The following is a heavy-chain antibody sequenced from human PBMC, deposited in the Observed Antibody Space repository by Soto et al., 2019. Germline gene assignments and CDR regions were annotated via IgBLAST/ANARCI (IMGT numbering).Heavy chain of an antibody. D-gene: IGHD5-12*01. V-gene: IGHV1-3*01. Sequence: ASVKVSCKASGYTFTSYAMHWVRQAPGQRLEWMGWINAGNGNTKYSQKFQGRVTITRDTSASTAYMELSSLRSEATAVYYCAREVGRGYSVASFDPWGQGTLVTVSS. J-gene: IGHJ5*02. CDR1: GYTFTSYA. CDR3: AREVGRGYSVASFDP. CDR2: INAGNGNT.